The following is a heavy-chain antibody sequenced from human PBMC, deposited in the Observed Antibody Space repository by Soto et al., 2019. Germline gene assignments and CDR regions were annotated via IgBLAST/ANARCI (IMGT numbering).Heavy chain of an antibody. Sequence: QVQLVQSGAEVKKPGSSVKVSCKASGGTFSSYPISWVRQAPGQGLEWMGGIIPISGTANYAQKFQGRVTITADESTSTAYMELRSLRSEYTAVYYCARSQGSSTSLEIYYYYYYGMDVWGQGTTVTVSS. V-gene: IGHV1-69*01. J-gene: IGHJ6*02. D-gene: IGHD2-2*01. CDR1: GGTFSSYP. CDR2: IIPISGTA. CDR3: ARSQGSSTSLEIYYYYYYGMDV.